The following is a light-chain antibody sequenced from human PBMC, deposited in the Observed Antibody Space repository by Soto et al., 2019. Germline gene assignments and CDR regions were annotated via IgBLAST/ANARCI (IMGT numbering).Light chain of an antibody. V-gene: IGKV1-27*01. CDR1: QGIRNY. J-gene: IGKJ1*01. Sequence: DIQMTQSPSSLSASVGDRVTITCRASQGIRNYLAWYQQKPGKVPKLLIYAASTLQSGVPSRFSGSGSGTDFTLTISSLQPEDVATYYCQPYRDAPWTFGPGTKVEIK. CDR2: AAS. CDR3: QPYRDAPWT.